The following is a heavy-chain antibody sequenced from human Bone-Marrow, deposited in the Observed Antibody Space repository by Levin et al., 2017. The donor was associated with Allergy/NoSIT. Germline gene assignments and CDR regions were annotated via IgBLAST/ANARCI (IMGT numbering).Heavy chain of an antibody. J-gene: IGHJ4*02. CDR1: GFTFRDYA. CDR2: VSDSGDDT. D-gene: IGHD2-15*01. CDR3: AKQCCDTFTCYPADH. V-gene: IGHV3-23*01. Sequence: GGSLRLSCEASGFTFRDYAMAWIRQAPGKGLEGVAGVSDSGDDTYYRDSVKGRFTVSRDNSRKRLYLQMDTLTVEDTATYYCAKQCCDTFTCYPADHWGQGTQVIVSS.